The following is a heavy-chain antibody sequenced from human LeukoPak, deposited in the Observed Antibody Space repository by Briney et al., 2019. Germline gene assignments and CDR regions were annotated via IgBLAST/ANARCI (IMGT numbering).Heavy chain of an antibody. CDR3: ARDPTTVTSLPYYFDD. CDR1: GGSFIGYH. Sequence: PSETLSLTCAVSGGSFIGYHWNWIRQLPGKGLEWIGEINHRGATNYNPSLKSRVTTSVETSKNQFSLKLTSMTAADTAVYYCARDPTTVTSLPYYFDDWGQGTLVTVSS. D-gene: IGHD4-17*01. J-gene: IGHJ4*02. V-gene: IGHV4-34*01. CDR2: INHRGAT.